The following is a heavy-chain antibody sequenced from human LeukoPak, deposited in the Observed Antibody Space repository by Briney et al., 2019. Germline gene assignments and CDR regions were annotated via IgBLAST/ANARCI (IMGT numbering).Heavy chain of an antibody. CDR1: GGSFSGYY. V-gene: IGHV4-34*01. J-gene: IGHJ6*03. D-gene: IGHD5-18*01. Sequence: SETLSLTCAVYGGSFSGYYWSWIRQPPGKGLELIGEINHSGSTNYNPSLKSRVTISVDTSKNQSSLKLSSVTAADTAVYYCARRSGYSYGHMDVWGKGTTVTVSS. CDR3: ARRSGYSYGHMDV. CDR2: INHSGST.